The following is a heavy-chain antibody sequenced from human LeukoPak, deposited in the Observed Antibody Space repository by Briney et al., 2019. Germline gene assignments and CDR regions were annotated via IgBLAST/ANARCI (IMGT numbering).Heavy chain of an antibody. Sequence: SETLSLTCAVYGGSFSGYYWSWIRQPPGKGVEGSGEINHSGGTNYNPSPKSRGAISVEASKNQLSLKQRSVTPAHTAVYYCATYTVATPLDAFDIWGQGTMVTVSS. V-gene: IGHV4-34*01. J-gene: IGHJ3*02. CDR1: GGSFSGYY. CDR2: INHSGGT. D-gene: IGHD4-23*01. CDR3: ATYTVATPLDAFDI.